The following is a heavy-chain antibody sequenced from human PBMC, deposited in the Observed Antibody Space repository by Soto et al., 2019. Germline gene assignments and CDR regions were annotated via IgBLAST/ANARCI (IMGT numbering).Heavy chain of an antibody. CDR3: ARHIDYYDSSGYPSYYFDY. CDR1: GGSISSYY. J-gene: IGHJ4*02. CDR2: IYYSGST. Sequence: SETLSLTCTVSGGSISSYYWSWIRQPPGKGLEWIGYIYYSGSTNYNPSHKSRVTISIDTSKNQFSLKLRSVTAADTAVYYCARHIDYYDSSGYPSYYFDYWGQGTLVTVSS. V-gene: IGHV4-59*08. D-gene: IGHD3-22*01.